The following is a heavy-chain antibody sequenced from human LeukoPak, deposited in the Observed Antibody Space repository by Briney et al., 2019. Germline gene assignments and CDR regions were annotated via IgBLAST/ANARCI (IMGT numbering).Heavy chain of an antibody. Sequence: ASVKVSCKASGYTFTDDYIHWVRQAPGQGLEWMGWINVNSGGTNYAQKFYARVTMTRDTSISTAYMELSRLRSDDTAVFYCARGAGGVAATSGWFDPWGQGTLVTVSS. CDR3: ARGAGGVAATSGWFDP. CDR2: INVNSGGT. J-gene: IGHJ5*02. V-gene: IGHV1-2*02. D-gene: IGHD2-15*01. CDR1: GYTFTDDY.